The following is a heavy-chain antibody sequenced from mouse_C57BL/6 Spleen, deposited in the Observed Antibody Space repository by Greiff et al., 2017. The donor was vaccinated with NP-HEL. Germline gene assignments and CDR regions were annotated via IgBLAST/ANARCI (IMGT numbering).Heavy chain of an antibody. D-gene: IGHD1-1*01. CDR3: ARYGGSSYKDFDV. V-gene: IGHV1-64*01. CDR2: IHPNSGST. Sequence: VQLQQPGAELVKPGASVKLSCKASGYTFTSYWMHWVKQRPGQGLEWIGMIHPNSGSTNYTEKFKSKATLTVDKSSSTAYMQLSSLTSEDSAVYYCARYGGSSYKDFDVWGTGTTVTVSS. J-gene: IGHJ1*03. CDR1: GYTFTSYW.